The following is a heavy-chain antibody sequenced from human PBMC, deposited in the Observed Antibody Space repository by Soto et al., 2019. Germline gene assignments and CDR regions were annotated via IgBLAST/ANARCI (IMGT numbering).Heavy chain of an antibody. Sequence: ALVNGSCKASGYTFTNYGVTGVRQNTGQGLEWMGWISGFNGNANYAQKLQGRVTMTTDTSTSTAYMERRSLRSDDTAVYYCGSAESPDYEGSGSYPDYWGQGTLVNAPQ. CDR1: GYTFTNYG. CDR3: GSAESPDYEGSGSYPDY. D-gene: IGHD3-10*01. V-gene: IGHV1-18*01. CDR2: ISGFNGNA. J-gene: IGHJ4*02.